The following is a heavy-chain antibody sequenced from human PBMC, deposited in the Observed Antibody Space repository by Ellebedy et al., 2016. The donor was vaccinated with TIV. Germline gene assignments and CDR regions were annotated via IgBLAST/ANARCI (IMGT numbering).Heavy chain of an antibody. CDR2: IRYDGSDK. CDR1: GFTFTTYG. CDR3: AKDLAAGTHYFDY. J-gene: IGHJ4*02. Sequence: GESLKISCVTSGFTFTTYGMHWVRQAPGKGLEWVAFIRYDGSDKYYADSVKGRFTISRDTSKKTLYLQMNSLRADDTAVYYCAKDLAAGTHYFDYWGQGALVTVSS. D-gene: IGHD6-13*01. V-gene: IGHV3-30*02.